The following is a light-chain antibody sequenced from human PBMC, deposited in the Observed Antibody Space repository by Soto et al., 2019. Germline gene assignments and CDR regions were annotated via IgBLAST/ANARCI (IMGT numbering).Light chain of an antibody. CDR3: CSYEGIYTSYV. V-gene: IGLV2-11*01. Sequence: QSALTQPRSVSGSPGQSVTISCTGTSSNVGGYNYVSWYQQHPGKVPKLLIYDVSKRPSGVPDRFSGSKSGNTASLTISGLQAEDAADYYCCSYEGIYTSYVFGTGTKVTVL. CDR1: SSNVGGYNY. CDR2: DVS. J-gene: IGLJ1*01.